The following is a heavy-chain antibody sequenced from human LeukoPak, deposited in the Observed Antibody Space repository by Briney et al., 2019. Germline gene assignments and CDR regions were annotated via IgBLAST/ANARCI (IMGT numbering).Heavy chain of an antibody. CDR3: AKDWARYCSGGSCYSRPPDY. CDR1: GFTLSSYA. D-gene: IGHD2-15*01. Sequence: GGSLRLSCAASGFTLSSYAMSWVRQAPGKGLEWVSAIRDTGNTYHADSVKGRFTISRDSSKNTLFLQMNRLRPEDAAVYYCAKDWARYCSGGSCYSRPPDYWGQGTLVTVSS. J-gene: IGHJ4*02. CDR2: IRDTGNT. V-gene: IGHV3-23*01.